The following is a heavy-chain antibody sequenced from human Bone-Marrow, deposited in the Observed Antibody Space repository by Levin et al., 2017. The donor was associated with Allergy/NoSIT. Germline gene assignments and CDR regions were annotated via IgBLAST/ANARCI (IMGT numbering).Heavy chain of an antibody. J-gene: IGHJ4*02. CDR1: GDSISSSNQY. V-gene: IGHV4-39*02. D-gene: IGHD6-6*01. CDR2: IYSSGAT. CDR3: ARELYSTSSWDYLDQ. Sequence: SETLSLTCTVSGDSISSSNQYWGWVRQPPGKGLEWIGDIYSSGATYYNPSLRSRVTISVDTSKNQFSLILTSVTAADTAVYYCARELYSTSSWDYLDQWGQGTLVTVSS.